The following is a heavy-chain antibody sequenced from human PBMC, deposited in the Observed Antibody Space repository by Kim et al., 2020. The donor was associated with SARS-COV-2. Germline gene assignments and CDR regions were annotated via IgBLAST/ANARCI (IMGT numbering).Heavy chain of an antibody. CDR1: GFTFSSYG. J-gene: IGHJ4*02. CDR2: ISYDGSNK. Sequence: GGSLRLSCAASGFTFSSYGMHWVRQAPGKGLEWVAVISYDGSNKYYADSVKGRFTISRDNSKNTLYLQMNSLRAEDTAVYYCAKDRGGYDDYWGQGTLVTVSS. V-gene: IGHV3-30*18. CDR3: AKDRGGYDDY. D-gene: IGHD5-12*01.